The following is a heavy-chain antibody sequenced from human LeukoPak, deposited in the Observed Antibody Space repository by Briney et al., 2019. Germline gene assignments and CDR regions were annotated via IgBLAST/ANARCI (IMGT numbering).Heavy chain of an antibody. J-gene: IGHJ4*02. CDR3: AKDQGGSGGYSNYYFDS. Sequence: GGSLRLSCAASGFTFSNYAMTWVRQAPGKGLEWVSVISGSGGSTYSADSVKGRFTISRDNSKNTLYLQMDGLRVEDTAVYYCAKDQGGSGGYSNYYFDSWGQGTLVTVSS. CDR1: GFTFSNYA. V-gene: IGHV3-23*01. CDR2: ISGSGGST. D-gene: IGHD3-22*01.